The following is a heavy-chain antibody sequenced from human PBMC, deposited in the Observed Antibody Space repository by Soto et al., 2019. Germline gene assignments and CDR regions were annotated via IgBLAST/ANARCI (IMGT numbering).Heavy chain of an antibody. Sequence: QVQLVESGGGVVQPGRSLRLSCAASGFTFSRHAMDWVRQAPGKGLEWVAFISNNGRTKDYGDSVKGRFTISRDNSKNILYLQMDKLRADDTAVYYCARDLTDNYSFDNWGQGTLVTVSS. J-gene: IGHJ4*02. CDR1: GFTFSRHA. V-gene: IGHV3-30-3*01. CDR2: ISNNGRTK. D-gene: IGHD1-1*01. CDR3: ARDLTDNYSFDN.